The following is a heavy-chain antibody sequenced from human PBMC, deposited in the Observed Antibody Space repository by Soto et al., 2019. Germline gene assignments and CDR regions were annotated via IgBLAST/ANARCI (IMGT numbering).Heavy chain of an antibody. J-gene: IGHJ4*02. Sequence: QVQLVECGGGVVQPGRSLRLSCAASGFTLSSYGMHWVRQAPGKGLEWVAVIWYDGDKKYYADSVKVRFTISRDESKNTVYLHMSSLRGEDTGVYYCARGSAGSESVVVVPAIDFYSFDTWGQGTLVSVSS. V-gene: IGHV3-33*01. CDR1: GFTLSSYG. CDR3: ARGSAGSESVVVVPAIDFYSFDT. D-gene: IGHD2-15*01. CDR2: IWYDGDKK.